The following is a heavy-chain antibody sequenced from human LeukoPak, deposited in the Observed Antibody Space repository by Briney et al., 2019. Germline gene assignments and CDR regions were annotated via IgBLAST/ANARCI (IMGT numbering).Heavy chain of an antibody. CDR3: ARGSVYRVATTDDY. V-gene: IGHV1-8*01. D-gene: IGHD5-12*01. CDR2: MNPNSGNT. J-gene: IGHJ4*02. Sequence: ASVKAPSKASGNTFPSYDINWVRQAPGQGLEWMGWMNPNSGNTGYAQKFQGRVTMTRNTSISTAYMELSSLRSEDTAVYYCARGSVYRVATTDDYWGQGTLVTVSS. CDR1: GNTFPSYD.